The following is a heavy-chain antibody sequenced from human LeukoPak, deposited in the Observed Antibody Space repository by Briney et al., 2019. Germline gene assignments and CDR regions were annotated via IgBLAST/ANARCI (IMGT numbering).Heavy chain of an antibody. CDR2: IYTSGSN. J-gene: IGHJ2*01. D-gene: IGHD4-17*01. CDR1: GGSISSGSYY. CDR3: ARDSPTSHDYGDYGASYWYFDL. Sequence: PSDTLSLTCTVSGGSISSGSYYWSWLRPPAGKGLEWIGRIYTSGSNNYNPSLKSRVTISVDTSKNQFSLKLSSVTAADTAVYYCARDSPTSHDYGDYGASYWYFDLWGRGTLVTVSS. V-gene: IGHV4-61*02.